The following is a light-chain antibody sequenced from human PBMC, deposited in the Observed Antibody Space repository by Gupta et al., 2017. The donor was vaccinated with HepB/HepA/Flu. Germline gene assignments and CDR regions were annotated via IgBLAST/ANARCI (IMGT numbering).Light chain of an antibody. V-gene: IGLV3-1*01. CDR2: QDS. Sequence: SELTQPLSVSVSPGQTASIPCSGDKLEDKYVCWYQQKPGQTPVVVIYQDSKRPSGIPERFSGSNSGNTATLTISGTQAMDEADYYCQAWDSSTVVVFGGGTKLTVL. J-gene: IGLJ2*01. CDR3: QAWDSSTVVV. CDR1: KLEDKY.